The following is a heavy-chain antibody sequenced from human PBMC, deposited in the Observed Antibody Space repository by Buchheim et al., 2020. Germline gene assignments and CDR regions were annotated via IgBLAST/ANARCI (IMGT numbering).Heavy chain of an antibody. Sequence: QVQLVESGGGVVQPGRSLRLSCAASGFTFSSYAMHWVRQAPGKGLEWVAVISYDGSNKYYADSVKGRFTISRDNSKKTLYLQMNSLRAEDTAVYYCVRGAYYDSSGFPYYWGQGTL. CDR2: ISYDGSNK. J-gene: IGHJ4*02. V-gene: IGHV3-30-3*01. D-gene: IGHD3-22*01. CDR1: GFTFSSYA. CDR3: VRGAYYDSSGFPYY.